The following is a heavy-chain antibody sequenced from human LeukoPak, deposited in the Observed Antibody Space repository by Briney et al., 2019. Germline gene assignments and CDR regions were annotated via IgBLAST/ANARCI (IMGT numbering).Heavy chain of an antibody. CDR2: INPNSGGT. V-gene: IGHV1-2*02. CDR1: GYTFTGYY. D-gene: IGHD3-22*01. CDR3: ARDYLPRYDSSGYYFDY. Sequence: ASVKVSCKASGYTFTGYYMHWVRQAPGQGLEWMGWINPNSGGTNYAQKFQGRVTMTRDTSISTAYMELSRLRSDDTAVYYCARDYLPRYDSSGYYFDYWGQGTLVTVSS. J-gene: IGHJ4*02.